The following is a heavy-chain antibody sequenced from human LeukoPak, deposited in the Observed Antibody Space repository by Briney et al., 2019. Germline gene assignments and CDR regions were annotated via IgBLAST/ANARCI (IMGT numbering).Heavy chain of an antibody. V-gene: IGHV4-39*01. CDR1: GGSISSSSYY. CDR2: IYYSGST. J-gene: IGHJ6*03. D-gene: IGHD3-10*01. CDR3: ARHSAAGNYRDV. Sequence: SETLSLTCTVSGGSISSSSYYWGWIRQPPGKGLEWIGSIYYSGSTYYNPSLKSRVTISVDTSKNQFSLKLSSVTAADTAVYYCARHSAAGNYRDVWGKGTTVTISS.